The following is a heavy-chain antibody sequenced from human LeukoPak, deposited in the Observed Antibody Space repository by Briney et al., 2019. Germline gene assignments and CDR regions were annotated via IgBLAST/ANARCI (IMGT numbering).Heavy chain of an antibody. V-gene: IGHV3-74*03. CDR3: ARDIL. Sequence: GGSLRLSCAASGFIFSNYWLHWVRQAPGKGLVWVSRINSDGSSTTYVDSVKGRFTISRDNSKNTLYLQLNSLRAEDTAVYYCARDILWGQGTLVTVSS. CDR2: INSDGSST. J-gene: IGHJ4*02. CDR1: GFIFSNYW.